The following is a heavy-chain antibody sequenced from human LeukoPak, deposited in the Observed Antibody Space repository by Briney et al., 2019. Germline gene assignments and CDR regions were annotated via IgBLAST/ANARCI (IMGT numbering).Heavy chain of an antibody. V-gene: IGHV4-59*11. CDR3: ATCGYSGYDCYYYMDV. J-gene: IGHJ6*03. Sequence: SETLSLTCTVSGGSISSHYWSWIRQPPGKGLEWIGYIYYSGSTNYNPSLKRRVTISVDTSKNQFSLKLSSVTAADTAVYYCATCGYSGYDCYYYMDVWGKGTTVTVSS. CDR2: IYYSGST. D-gene: IGHD5-12*01. CDR1: GGSISSHY.